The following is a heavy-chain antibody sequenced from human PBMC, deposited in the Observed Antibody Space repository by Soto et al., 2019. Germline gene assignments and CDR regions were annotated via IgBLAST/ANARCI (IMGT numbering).Heavy chain of an antibody. D-gene: IGHD1-1*01. CDR3: ASGHDAYKVRY. J-gene: IGHJ4*02. V-gene: IGHV4-31*03. CDR2: IYYTGNT. Sequence: QVQLQESGPGLMKPSQTLSLTCTVSGGSFSGCCTGSYWTWIRQVPGKGLEWIGYIYYTGNTYYNPSLKRRPTISIDTSENQFSLKLTSVPAADTAVCFCASGHDAYKVRYLGQGTLVTVSS. CDR1: GGSFSGCCTGSY.